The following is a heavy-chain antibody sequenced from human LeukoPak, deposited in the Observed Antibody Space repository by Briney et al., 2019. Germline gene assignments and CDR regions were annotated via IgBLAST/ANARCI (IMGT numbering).Heavy chain of an antibody. CDR3: ARHRYSSGWFGCR. D-gene: IGHD6-19*01. V-gene: IGHV4-4*07. CDR1: GDSISSYY. CDR2: IHTSGST. J-gene: IGHJ4*02. Sequence: SETLSLTCTVSGDSISSYYWSWIRQPAGKGLEWIGRIHTSGSTNYNPSLKSRVTMSLDTSKNQFSLKLSSVTAADTAVYYCARHRYSSGWFGCRWGQGTLVTVSS.